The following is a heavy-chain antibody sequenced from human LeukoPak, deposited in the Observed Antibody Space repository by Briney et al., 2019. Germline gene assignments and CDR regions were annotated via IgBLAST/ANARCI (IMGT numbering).Heavy chain of an antibody. J-gene: IGHJ3*02. CDR1: GFTLSDYW. CDR2: NMGDGTGQ. CDR3: ARVGRYSSSWHDAFDI. V-gene: IGHV3-7*01. D-gene: IGHD6-13*01. Sequence: GGSLRLSCAASGFTLSDYWMTWIRQAPGKGLEWVAHNMGDGTGQKYVDSVKGRFTISRDNAKNSLYLQMNSLRAEDTAVYYCARVGRYSSSWHDAFDIWGQGTVVTVSS.